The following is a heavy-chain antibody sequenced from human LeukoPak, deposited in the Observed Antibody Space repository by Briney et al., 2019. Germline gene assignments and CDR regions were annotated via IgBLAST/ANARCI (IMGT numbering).Heavy chain of an antibody. J-gene: IGHJ4*02. CDR2: ISGYNGHT. CDR3: ARYSSGWYNY. V-gene: IGHV1-18*01. D-gene: IGHD6-19*01. CDR1: GYTLIRYG. Sequence: KXXGYTLIRYGISWVRQAPGQGLEWMGWISGYNGHTKYAQKLQGRVTMTTDTSTSTAYMELRSLRSDDTAVYYCARYSSGWYNYWGQGTLVTVSS.